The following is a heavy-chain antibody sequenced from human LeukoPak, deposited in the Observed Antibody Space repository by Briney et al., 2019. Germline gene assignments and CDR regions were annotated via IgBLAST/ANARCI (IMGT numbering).Heavy chain of an antibody. D-gene: IGHD1-26*01. V-gene: IGHV4-38-2*02. Sequence: SETLSLTCTVSGYSISSGYYWGWIRQPPGKGLEWIGSIYHSGSTYYNPSLKSRVTISVDTSKNQFSLKLSSVTAADTAVYYCARGKLHKVGATPYWFDPWGQGTLVTVSS. J-gene: IGHJ5*02. CDR2: IYHSGST. CDR3: ARGKLHKVGATPYWFDP. CDR1: GYSISSGYY.